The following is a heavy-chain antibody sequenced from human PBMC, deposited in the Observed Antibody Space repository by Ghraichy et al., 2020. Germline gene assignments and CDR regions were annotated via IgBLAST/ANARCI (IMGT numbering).Heavy chain of an antibody. CDR3: ASAVVRGANEFDN. CDR1: GASVSSAPYF. J-gene: IGHJ5*02. V-gene: IGHV4-61*01. CDR2: FSDIGTG. D-gene: IGHD3-10*01. Sequence: SETLSLTCTVSGASVSSAPYFWNWIRQTPGKGLEWIGFFSDIGTGNSNPSLKSRVSISIDTSKNQISLRLTSVTAADTAVYFCASAVVRGANEFDNWGQGTLVTVSA.